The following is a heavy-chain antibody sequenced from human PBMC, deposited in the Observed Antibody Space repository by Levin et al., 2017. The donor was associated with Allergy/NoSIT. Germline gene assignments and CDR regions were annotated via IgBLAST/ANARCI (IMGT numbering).Heavy chain of an antibody. CDR3: AKGTYYYDGSGYYSPAFDS. CDR2: IVASGEST. Sequence: GGSLRLSCAASGFTYSTYAMSWVRQPPGRGLEWVSTIVASGESTYYADSVKGRFTISRDNSKNTLYLQMNTLTAEDTAVYYCAKGTYYYDGSGYYSPAFDSWGQGTLVTVSS. CDR1: GFTYSTYA. V-gene: IGHV3-23*01. D-gene: IGHD3-22*01. J-gene: IGHJ4*02.